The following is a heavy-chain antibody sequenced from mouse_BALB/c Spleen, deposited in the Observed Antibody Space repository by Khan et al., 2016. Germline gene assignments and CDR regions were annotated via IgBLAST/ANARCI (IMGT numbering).Heavy chain of an antibody. CDR2: INPYNDGN. V-gene: IGHV1S136*01. Sequence: VQLQQSGPELVKPGASVKMSCKAFGYPFTSYVMHWVKQKPGQGLEWIGYINPYNDGNKYNEKVKGKATLTSDKASSSAYMGLSSLSSADSVVYSLASGNFTFDYCGSCTTLTVSS. D-gene: IGHD1-1*01. CDR1: GYPFTSYV. CDR3: ASGNFTFDY. J-gene: IGHJ2*01.